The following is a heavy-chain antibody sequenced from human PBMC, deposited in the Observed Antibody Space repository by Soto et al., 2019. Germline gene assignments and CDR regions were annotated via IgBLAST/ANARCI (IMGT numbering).Heavy chain of an antibody. CDR1: GGSISGGTYY. V-gene: IGHV4-31*03. J-gene: IGHJ4*02. CDR2: IYDSGST. CDR3: AGVRAFCRTDCSWTYFDY. Sequence: QVQLQESGPGLVKPSQTLSLTCTVSGGSISGGTYYWPWIRQHPGKGLEWIGYIYDSGSTYYSPSLKSRVTMSVDTSKNQFSLKLRSVTAADTAVYYCAGVRAFCRTDCSWTYFDYWGQGPLVTVSS. D-gene: IGHD2-21*02.